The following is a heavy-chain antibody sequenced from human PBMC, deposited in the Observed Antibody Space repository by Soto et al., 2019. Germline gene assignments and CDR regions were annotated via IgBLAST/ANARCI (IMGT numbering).Heavy chain of an antibody. J-gene: IGHJ6*01. Sequence: QVQLVQSGAEVKKPGSSVKVSCKTSGGTFRTSAISWVRQAPGQGLEWMGGIMPVFPTPDYAQKFQGRVTNTGDEFTRKAYMELGNLGFEDTGVYYWAGDKGPQPIGGNFFSIMDVWGQGTTVTVSS. CDR2: IMPVFPTP. V-gene: IGHV1-69*12. CDR1: GGTFRTSA. D-gene: IGHD4-4*01. CDR3: AGDKGPQPIGGNFFSIMDV.